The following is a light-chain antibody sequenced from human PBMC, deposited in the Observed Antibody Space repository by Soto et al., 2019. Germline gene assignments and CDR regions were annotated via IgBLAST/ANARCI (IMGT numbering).Light chain of an antibody. J-gene: IGLJ1*01. V-gene: IGLV2-14*01. CDR3: SSYTSTNTPYV. CDR2: EVS. CDR1: SSDVGGSKY. Sequence: QSVLTQPASVSGSPGQSITIPCTGTSSDVGGSKYVSWYQQHPGKAPKFLIYEVSNRPSGVSDRFSGSKSGNTASLTISGLQAEDEADYYCSSYTSTNTPYVFGTGTKLTVL.